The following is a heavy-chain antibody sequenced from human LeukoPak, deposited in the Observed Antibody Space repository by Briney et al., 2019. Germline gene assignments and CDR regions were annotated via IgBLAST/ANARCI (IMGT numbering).Heavy chain of an antibody. CDR2: INPGDSDT. Sequence: GESLKISCQASGYSFTSSWIGWARQMPGKGLEWMAIINPGDSDTRYSPSFQGQVTISADKSISIVYLQWGSLKASDTAMYYCARQPGAGWFDPWGQGTLVTVSS. V-gene: IGHV5-51*01. D-gene: IGHD3-10*01. J-gene: IGHJ5*02. CDR1: GYSFTSSW. CDR3: ARQPGAGWFDP.